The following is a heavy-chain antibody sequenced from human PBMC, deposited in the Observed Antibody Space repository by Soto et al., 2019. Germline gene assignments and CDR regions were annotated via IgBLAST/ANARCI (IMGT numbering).Heavy chain of an antibody. CDR2: MNPNSGNT. CDR1: GYTFISYD. Sequence: QVQLVQSGAEMKKPGASVKVSRKASGYTFISYDINWVRQATGQGLEWMGWMNPNSGNTGFAQKFQGRVTMTRNTSISTAYMELSSLRSEDTAIYYCAREKSHRGIDYWGQGTLVTVSS. CDR3: AREKSHRGIDY. D-gene: IGHD2-21*01. J-gene: IGHJ4*02. V-gene: IGHV1-8*01.